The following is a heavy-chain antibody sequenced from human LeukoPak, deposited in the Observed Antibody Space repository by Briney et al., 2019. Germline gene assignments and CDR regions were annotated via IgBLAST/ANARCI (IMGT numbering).Heavy chain of an antibody. D-gene: IGHD3-10*01. CDR3: ARGGGSGSYYNDAFDM. Sequence: SETVSCNCTVSGGSISSYYWSWIRQPPGKGLEWIGYIYYSGSTNYNPSFKSRVAISVDTSKNQFSLKLSSVTAADTAVYYCARGGGSGSYYNDAFDMCGERTMVTVSS. CDR1: GGSISSYY. V-gene: IGHV4-59*12. CDR2: IYYSGST. J-gene: IGHJ3*02.